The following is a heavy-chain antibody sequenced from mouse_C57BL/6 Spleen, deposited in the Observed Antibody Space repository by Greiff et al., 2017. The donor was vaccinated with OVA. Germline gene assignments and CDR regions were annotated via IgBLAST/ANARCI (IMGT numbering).Heavy chain of an antibody. V-gene: IGHV1-85*01. Sequence: QVQLQQSGPELVKPGASVKLSCKASGYTFTSYAINWVKQRPGQGLEWIGWIYPRDGSTKYNEKFKGKATLTVDTSSSTAYMELHSLTSEDSAVYFCARRRRDDYGYAMDYWGQGTSVTVSS. CDR1: GYTFTSYA. D-gene: IGHD2-4*01. CDR3: ARRRRDDYGYAMDY. J-gene: IGHJ4*01. CDR2: IYPRDGST.